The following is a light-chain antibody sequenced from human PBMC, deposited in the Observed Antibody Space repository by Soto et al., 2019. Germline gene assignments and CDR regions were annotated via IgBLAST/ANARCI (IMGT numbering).Light chain of an antibody. CDR1: SSDVGSYNL. CDR2: EGS. V-gene: IGLV2-23*01. CDR3: YSYAGSSTLYV. J-gene: IGLJ1*01. Sequence: QSVLTQPASVSGSPGQSITISCTGTSSDVGSYNLVSWYQQHPGKAPKLMIYEGSKRPSGDSNRFSGSNSGNNASLTISGLQAEDEADYYCYSYAGSSTLYVFGTGTKVTVL.